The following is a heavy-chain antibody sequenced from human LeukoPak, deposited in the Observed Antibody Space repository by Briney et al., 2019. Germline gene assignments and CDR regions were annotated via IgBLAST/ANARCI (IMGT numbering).Heavy chain of an antibody. D-gene: IGHD3-16*02. CDR1: GGSISSYY. J-gene: IGHJ5*02. CDR2: IYYSGST. Sequence: TSETLSLTCTVSGGSISSYYWSWIRQPPGKGLEWIGYIYYSGSTNYNPSLKSRVTISVDTSKNQFSLKLSSVTAADTAVYYCARGRGMITFGGVIVIDGNWFDPWGQGTLVTVSS. CDR3: ARGRGMITFGGVIVIDGNWFDP. V-gene: IGHV4-59*08.